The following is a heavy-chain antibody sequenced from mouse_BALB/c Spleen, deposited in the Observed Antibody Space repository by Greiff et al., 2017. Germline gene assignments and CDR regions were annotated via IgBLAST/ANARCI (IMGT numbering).Heavy chain of an antibody. CDR1: GFNIKDTY. CDR3: ARVGGALFDY. D-gene: IGHD1-1*02. Sequence: VQLKESGAELVKPGASVKLSCTASGFNIKDTYMHWVKQRPEQGLEWIGRIDPANGNTKYDPKFQGKATITADTSSNTAYLQLSSLTSEDTAVYYCARVGGALFDYWGQGTTLTVSS. J-gene: IGHJ2*01. CDR2: IDPANGNT. V-gene: IGHV14-3*02.